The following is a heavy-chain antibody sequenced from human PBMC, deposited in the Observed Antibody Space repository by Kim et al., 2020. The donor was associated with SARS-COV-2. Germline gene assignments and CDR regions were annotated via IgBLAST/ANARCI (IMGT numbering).Heavy chain of an antibody. Sequence: SETLSLTCAVYGGSFSGYYWSWIRQPPGKGLEWIGEINHSGSTNYNPSLKRRVTISVDTSKNQFSLKLSSVTAADTAEYYCARGVSSSSHFDYWGQGTLVTVSS. CDR1: GGSFSGYY. D-gene: IGHD6-6*01. CDR2: INHSGST. CDR3: ARGVSSSSHFDY. J-gene: IGHJ4*02. V-gene: IGHV4-34*01.